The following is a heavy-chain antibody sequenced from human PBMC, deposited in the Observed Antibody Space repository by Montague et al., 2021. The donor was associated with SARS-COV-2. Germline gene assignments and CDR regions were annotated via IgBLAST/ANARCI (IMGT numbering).Heavy chain of an antibody. V-gene: IGHV4-4*02. D-gene: IGHD3-10*01. Sequence: SETLSLTCEVSGASISSNNWWIWVCQSPGKGLEWIGETYHSGSTNYNPSLRSRVTISVDKSKNQFSLKVNSVSAADTAVYYCARLGVVPSPRTFDPWGQGTLVTVSS. CDR3: ARLGVVPSPRTFDP. CDR1: GASISSNNW. J-gene: IGHJ5*02. CDR2: TYHSGST.